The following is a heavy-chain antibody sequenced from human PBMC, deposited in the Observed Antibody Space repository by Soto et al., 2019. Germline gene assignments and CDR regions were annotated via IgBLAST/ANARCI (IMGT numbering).Heavy chain of an antibody. V-gene: IGHV1-69*01. D-gene: IGHD3-22*01. CDR2: ILAIFGTA. J-gene: IGHJ4*02. Sequence: QVQLVQSGAELKKPGSSVKVSCTASGGAFSKYAISWVRQAPGQGREWMGGILAIFGTAHYAQKFQGRVSRTADEPTSTVYMELSNLTSDDTAVYFGAAPESSGHYQVFDYWGQGTLFSVSS. CDR1: GGAFSKYA. CDR3: AAPESSGHYQVFDY.